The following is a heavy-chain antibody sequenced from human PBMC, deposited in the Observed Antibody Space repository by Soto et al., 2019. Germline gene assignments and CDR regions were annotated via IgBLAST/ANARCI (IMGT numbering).Heavy chain of an antibody. V-gene: IGHV3-23*01. CDR3: TTDRGIAEAVIFAF. D-gene: IGHD6-13*01. CDR1: GLTFSSYA. J-gene: IGHJ4*02. CDR2: ISGSGGST. Sequence: GGSLRLSCAASGLTFSSYAMSWVRQAPGKGLEWVSAISGSGGSTYPAAVKGRFSISRDDSKNTLSLQMDSLKTEDTALYYCTTDRGIAEAVIFAFWGLGTLVTVSS.